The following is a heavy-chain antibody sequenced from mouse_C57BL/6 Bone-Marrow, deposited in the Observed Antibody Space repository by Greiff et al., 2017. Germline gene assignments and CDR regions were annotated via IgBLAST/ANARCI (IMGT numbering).Heavy chain of an antibody. J-gene: IGHJ4*01. Sequence: EVQVVESGGGLVQPGGSLKLSCAASGFTFSDYYMYWVRQTPEKRLEWVAYISNGGGSTYYPDTVKGRFTISRDNAKNTLYLQMSRLKSVDTAMYYCARQGGSSYKDYAMDYWGQGTSVTVSS. CDR2: ISNGGGST. V-gene: IGHV5-12*01. D-gene: IGHD1-1*01. CDR3: ARQGGSSYKDYAMDY. CDR1: GFTFSDYY.